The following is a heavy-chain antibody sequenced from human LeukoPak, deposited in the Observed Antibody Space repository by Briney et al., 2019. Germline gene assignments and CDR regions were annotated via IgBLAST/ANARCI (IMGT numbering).Heavy chain of an antibody. D-gene: IGHD5-24*01. Sequence: KSSETLSLTCTVSGGSISSYYWSWIRQPPGKGLEWIGYIYYSGSTNCNPSLKSRVTISVDTSKNQFSLKLSSVTAADTAVYYCARESNYDAFDIWGQGTMVTVSS. V-gene: IGHV4-59*01. J-gene: IGHJ3*02. CDR3: ARESNYDAFDI. CDR2: IYYSGST. CDR1: GGSISSYY.